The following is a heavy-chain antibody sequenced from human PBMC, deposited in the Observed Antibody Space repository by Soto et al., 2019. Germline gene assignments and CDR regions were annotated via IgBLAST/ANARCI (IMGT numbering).Heavy chain of an antibody. D-gene: IGHD3-16*01. J-gene: IGHJ5*02. V-gene: IGHV4-59*08. Sequence: SETLSLTWTGSGGSISSYYWSWIRQPPGKGLGWIGYIYYSGSTYYNPSLKSRVTISVDTSKNQFSLKLSSVTAADTAVYYCGIVDMITFGGISGPHHPYQHCGPAKLATDP. CDR1: GGSISSYY. CDR3: GIVDMITFGGISGPHHPYQHCGPAKLATDP. CDR2: IYYSGST.